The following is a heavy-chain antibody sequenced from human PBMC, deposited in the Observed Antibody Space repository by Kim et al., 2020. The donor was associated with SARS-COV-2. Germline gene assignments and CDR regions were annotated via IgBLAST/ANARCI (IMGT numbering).Heavy chain of an antibody. V-gene: IGHV3-73*01. CDR2: IRSKANSYAT. CDR3: ARLGFGQLLDY. D-gene: IGHD3-10*01. Sequence: GGSLRLSCAGSGFAFSGSAMHWVCQASGKGLEWVGRIRSKANSYATAYAVSVKGRFTISRDESKNTAFLQMNSLKTEDTAVYYCARLGFGQLLDYWGQGTLDTVSS. J-gene: IGHJ4*02. CDR1: GFAFSGSA.